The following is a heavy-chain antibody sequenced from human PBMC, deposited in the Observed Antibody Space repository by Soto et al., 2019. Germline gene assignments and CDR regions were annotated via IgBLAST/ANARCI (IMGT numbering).Heavy chain of an antibody. V-gene: IGHV4-4*02. CDR2: IHHSGST. J-gene: IGHJ4*02. CDR3: ARSLGWYAIDH. Sequence: QMQLQESGPGLVKPSETLSLTCAVSSASISSEQRWTWVRQPPGKGLEWIGEIHHSGSTNKNPSLNSRVTMSVDKSKNQFSLNLNSVTAADTAVYYCARSLGWYAIDHWGQGTLVIVSS. CDR1: SASISSEQR. D-gene: IGHD6-19*01.